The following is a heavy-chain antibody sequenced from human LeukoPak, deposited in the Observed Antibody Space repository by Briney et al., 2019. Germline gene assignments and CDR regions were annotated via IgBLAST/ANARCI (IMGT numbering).Heavy chain of an antibody. CDR3: ARKPGYSSSWLNWFDP. J-gene: IGHJ5*02. D-gene: IGHD6-13*01. CDR1: GGSFSGYY. V-gene: IGHV4-34*01. Sequence: SETLSPTCAVYGGSFSGYYWSWIRQPPGKGLEWIGEINHSGSTNYNPSLKSRVTISVDTSKNQFSLKLSSVTAADTAVYYCARKPGYSSSWLNWFDPWGQGTLVTVSS. CDR2: INHSGST.